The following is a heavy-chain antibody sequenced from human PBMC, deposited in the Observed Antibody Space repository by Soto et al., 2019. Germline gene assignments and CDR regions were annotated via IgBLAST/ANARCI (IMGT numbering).Heavy chain of an antibody. D-gene: IGHD6-13*01. J-gene: IGHJ4*02. CDR3: ARPYCSRWYVGY. V-gene: IGHV3-7*05. CDR2: IKHDGSEK. Sequence: EVQLVESGGGLVQPGGSLRLSCAASGFTFSSYWMSWVRQAPGQGLEWVGNIKHDGSEKYYVDSVKGLFTISRDNAKNSLYLQMNSLRAEDTAVYYCARPYCSRWYVGYWGQGTLVTVSS. CDR1: GFTFSSYW.